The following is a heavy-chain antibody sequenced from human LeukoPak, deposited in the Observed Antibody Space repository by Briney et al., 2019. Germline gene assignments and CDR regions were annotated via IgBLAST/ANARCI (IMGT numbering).Heavy chain of an antibody. CDR3: TREDLCGGNVYRCGGSDS. Sequence: ASVKVSCKASGYTFTNFAISWVRQAPGEGLEWMGWINTYNGNTDYAQKVQDRVTMTADTSRSTAYMELRSLRSDDTAVYYCTREDLCGGNVYRCGGSDSWGQGTLVTVSS. J-gene: IGHJ4*02. V-gene: IGHV1-18*01. CDR1: GYTFTNFA. D-gene: IGHD4-23*01. CDR2: INTYNGNT.